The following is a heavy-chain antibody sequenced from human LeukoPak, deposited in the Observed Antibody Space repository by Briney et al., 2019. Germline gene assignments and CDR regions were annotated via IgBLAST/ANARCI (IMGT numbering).Heavy chain of an antibody. CDR1: GGPFSGYH. CDR3: ASIRDDYGDYVGAFDI. CDR2: NNHCGST. J-gene: IGHJ3*02. D-gene: IGHD4-17*01. V-gene: IGHV4-34*01. Sequence: SETLSLTCGVYGGPFSGYHWSWIRQPPGKGLEWIGENNHCGSTNCNPSLKSRVTLSVDTSKNQFSLKLSSVTAADTAVYYCASIRDDYGDYVGAFDIWGQGTMVTVSA.